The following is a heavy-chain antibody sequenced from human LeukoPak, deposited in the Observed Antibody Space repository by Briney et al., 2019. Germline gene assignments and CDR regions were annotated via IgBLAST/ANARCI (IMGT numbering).Heavy chain of an antibody. CDR2: INHSGST. CDR3: ARTYYDFWSGYCFDY. V-gene: IGHV4-34*01. J-gene: IGHJ4*02. Sequence: SETLSLTCTVSGGSISSYYWSWIRQPPGKGLEWIGEINHSGSTNYNPSLKSRVTISVDTSKNQFSLKLSSVTAADTAVYYCARTYYDFWSGYCFDYWGQGTLVTVSS. D-gene: IGHD3-3*01. CDR1: GGSISSYY.